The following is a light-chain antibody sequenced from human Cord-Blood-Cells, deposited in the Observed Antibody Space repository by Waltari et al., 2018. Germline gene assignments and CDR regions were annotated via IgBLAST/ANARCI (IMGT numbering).Light chain of an antibody. CDR1: QRVSSN. CDR3: QQYNNWPYS. CDR2: GAS. J-gene: IGKJ2*03. Sequence: EMVMTQSPAPLSVSPGERATLSCRASQRVSSNLAWYQQKPGQAPVLLIYGASTRATGIPARFSGSGSGTEFTLTISSLQSEDFAVYYCQQYNNWPYSFGQGTKREIK. V-gene: IGKV3-15*01.